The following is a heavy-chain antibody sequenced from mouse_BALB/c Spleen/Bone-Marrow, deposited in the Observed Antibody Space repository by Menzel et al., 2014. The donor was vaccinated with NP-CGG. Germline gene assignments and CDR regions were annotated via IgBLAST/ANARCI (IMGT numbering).Heavy chain of an antibody. D-gene: IGHD1-1*01. CDR1: GFTFSSFG. CDR2: ISSGSSTI. Sequence: EVQLVESGGGLVQPGGSRKLSCAASGFTFSSFGMHWVRQAPEKGLEWVAYISSGSSTIYYADTVMGRFTISRDNPKNTLFLQMTSLRSEDTAMYYWARSGSSSGYFDYWGQGTTLTVSS. V-gene: IGHV5-17*02. J-gene: IGHJ2*01. CDR3: ARSGSSSGYFDY.